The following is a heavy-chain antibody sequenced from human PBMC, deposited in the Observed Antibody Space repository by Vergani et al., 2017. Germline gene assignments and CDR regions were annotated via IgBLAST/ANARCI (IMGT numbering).Heavy chain of an antibody. CDR2: IYYSGST. D-gene: IGHD3-9*01. CDR1: GGSISSGGYY. Sequence: QVQLQESGPGLVKPSQTLSLTCTVSGGSISSGGYYWSWIRQHPGKGLEWIGYIYYSGSTYYNPSLKSRFTISVDTSKNQFSLKLSSVTAADTAVYYCARDYYDILTVYFSVPDYWGQGTLVTVSS. V-gene: IGHV4-31*03. CDR3: ARDYYDILTVYFSVPDY. J-gene: IGHJ4*02.